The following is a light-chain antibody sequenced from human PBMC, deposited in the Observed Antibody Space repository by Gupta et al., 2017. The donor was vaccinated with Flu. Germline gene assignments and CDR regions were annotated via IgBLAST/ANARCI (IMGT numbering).Light chain of an antibody. Sequence: EIVLTPSPGTLSLSPGERATISCRASQSVSSNYLAWYQQKPGQAPRLLIHGASSRATGIPDKFSGSGSGTDFTLTISSLEPEDFAVYYCQQYGTSPYTFGQGTKLEIK. J-gene: IGKJ2*01. V-gene: IGKV3-20*01. CDR1: QSVSSNY. CDR2: GAS. CDR3: QQYGTSPYT.